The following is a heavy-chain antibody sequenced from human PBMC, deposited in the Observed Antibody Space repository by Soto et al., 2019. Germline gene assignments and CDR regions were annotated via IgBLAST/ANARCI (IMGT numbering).Heavy chain of an antibody. CDR3: AKHFNTSSPPQAFDP. J-gene: IGHJ5*02. CDR2: IYPGDSDT. Sequence: PGESLKISCKGSGYSFTSYWIGWVRQMPGKGLEWMGIIYPGDSDTRYSPSFQGQVTISADKSISTAYLQWSSLKASDTAMYYCAKHFNTSSPPQAFDPGGQGTPVTVSS. V-gene: IGHV5-51*01. CDR1: GYSFTSYW. D-gene: IGHD6-13*01.